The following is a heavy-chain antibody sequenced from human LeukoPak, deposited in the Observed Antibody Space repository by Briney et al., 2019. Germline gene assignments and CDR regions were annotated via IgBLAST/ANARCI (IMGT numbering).Heavy chain of an antibody. CDR2: IRYDGSNK. D-gene: IGHD2-15*01. Sequence: PGGSLRLSCAASGFTFSSYGMHWVRQAPGKGLEWVAFIRYDGSNKYYADSVKGRFTVSRDNSKNTLYLQMNSLRAEDTAVYYCARGRGLVVVVAATYYYYGMDVWGQGTTVTVSS. CDR1: GFTFSSYG. J-gene: IGHJ6*02. CDR3: ARGRGLVVVVAATYYYYGMDV. V-gene: IGHV3-30*02.